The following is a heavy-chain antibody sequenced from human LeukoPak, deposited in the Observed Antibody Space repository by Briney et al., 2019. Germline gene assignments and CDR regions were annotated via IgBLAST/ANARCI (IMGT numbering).Heavy chain of an antibody. Sequence: ASVKVSCKASGYTFTSYGISWVRQAPGQGLEWMGWISAYNGNTNYAQKLQGRVTMTTDTSTSTAYMELRSLRSEDTAVYYCARVGYSNGFYYYYYYYMDVWGKGTTVTVSS. CDR3: ARVGYSNGFYYYYYYYMDV. J-gene: IGHJ6*03. D-gene: IGHD5-18*01. V-gene: IGHV1-18*01. CDR1: GYTFTSYG. CDR2: ISAYNGNT.